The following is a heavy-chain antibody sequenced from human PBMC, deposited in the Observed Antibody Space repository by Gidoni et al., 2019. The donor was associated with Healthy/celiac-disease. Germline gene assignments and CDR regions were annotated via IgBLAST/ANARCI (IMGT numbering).Heavy chain of an antibody. CDR3: ASGRWNDYYDSSGYYI. D-gene: IGHD3-22*01. CDR1: GGSISSYY. CDR2: IYYSGST. J-gene: IGHJ4*02. V-gene: IGHV4-59*01. Sequence: QVQLQESGPGLVTPSETLSLTCTVSGGSISSYYWSWIRQPPGKGLEWIGYIYYSGSTNYNPSLKSRVTISVDTSKNQFSLKLGSVTAADTAVYYCASGRWNDYYDSSGYYIWGQGTLVTVSS.